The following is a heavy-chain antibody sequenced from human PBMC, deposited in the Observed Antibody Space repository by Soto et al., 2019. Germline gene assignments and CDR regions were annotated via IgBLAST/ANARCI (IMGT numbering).Heavy chain of an antibody. J-gene: IGHJ4*02. CDR2: ISPNSGDT. V-gene: IGHV1-2*04. D-gene: IGHD3-9*01. CDR1: GYTFTGYD. Sequence: ASVKVSCKASGYTFTGYDMHWVRQAPGQGLEWMGWISPNSGDTNYAQKFQGWVTMTRDTSISTAYMELSRLRSDDTAVYYCATQYYDILTGYYSAKVYYFDYWGQGTLVTVSS. CDR3: ATQYYDILTGYYSAKVYYFDY.